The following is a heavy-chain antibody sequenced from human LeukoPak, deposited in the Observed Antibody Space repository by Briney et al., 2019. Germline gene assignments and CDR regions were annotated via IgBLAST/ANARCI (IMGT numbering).Heavy chain of an antibody. CDR3: AKSDSFGPNPYYYYYYMDV. V-gene: IGHV3-30*02. D-gene: IGHD3-3*01. J-gene: IGHJ6*03. CDR2: LRYDGTQE. CDR1: GFTFSNYG. Sequence: SGGSLRLSCAASGFTFSNYGMHWVRQAPGKGLEWVAFLRYDGTQEHFADSVNGRFTISRDNSKNKLYLQMNGLRVEDTAVYYCAKSDSFGPNPYYYYYYMDVWGKGTTVSVSS.